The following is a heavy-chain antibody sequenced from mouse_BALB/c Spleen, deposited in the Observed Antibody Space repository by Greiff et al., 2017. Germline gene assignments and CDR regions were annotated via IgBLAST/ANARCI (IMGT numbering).Heavy chain of an antibody. D-gene: IGHD2-4*01. CDR1: GYTFTSYW. CDR2: INPSNGRT. CDR3: ARGGITTDYYAMDY. J-gene: IGHJ4*01. Sequence: QVQLQQPGAELVKPGASVKLSCKASGYTFTSYWMHWVKQRPGQGLEWIGEINPSNGRTNYNEKFKSKATLTVDKSSSTAYMQLSSLTSEDSAVYYCARGGITTDYYAMDYWGQGTSVTVAS. V-gene: IGHV1S81*02.